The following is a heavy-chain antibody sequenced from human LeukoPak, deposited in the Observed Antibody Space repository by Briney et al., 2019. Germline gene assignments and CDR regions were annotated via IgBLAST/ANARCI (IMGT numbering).Heavy chain of an antibody. Sequence: PSETLSLTCSVSSGSISSSSYYWGWIRQPPGKGLEWIGSIYYSGSTYYNPSLKSRVTISVDTSKNQFSLKLSSVTAADTAVYYCARDRLGVGSVIAYNWFDSWGQGTLVTVSS. D-gene: IGHD3-16*02. CDR1: SGSISSSSYY. J-gene: IGHJ5*01. CDR3: ARDRLGVGSVIAYNWFDS. V-gene: IGHV4-39*07. CDR2: IYYSGST.